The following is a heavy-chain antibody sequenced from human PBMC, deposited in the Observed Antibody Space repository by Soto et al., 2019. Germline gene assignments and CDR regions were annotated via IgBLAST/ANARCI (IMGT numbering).Heavy chain of an antibody. CDR2: ISAYNGNT. J-gene: IGHJ6*02. Sequence: QVQLVQSGAEVKKPGASVKVSCKASGYTFTSYGISWVRQAPGQGLEWMGWISAYNGNTNYAQKLQGRVTMTTDTATSTAYMDLRSLRSDDTAVYYCARASGSGSYRYYYYGRDVWGQGTTVTVAS. CDR3: ARASGSGSYRYYYYGRDV. D-gene: IGHD3-10*01. V-gene: IGHV1-18*04. CDR1: GYTFTSYG.